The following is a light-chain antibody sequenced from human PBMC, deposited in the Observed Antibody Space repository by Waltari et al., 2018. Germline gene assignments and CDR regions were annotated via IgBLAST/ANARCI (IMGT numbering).Light chain of an antibody. CDR2: YDN. J-gene: IGLJ2*01. CDR1: SIGSRS. V-gene: IGLV3-21*04. Sequence: SYALTQPPSVSVAPGKTARITCGGNSIGSRSVHWYQQKTGQAPVLVIHYDNDRPSGIPERIAGSKSGNTATLTVSRVEAGDEADYYCQVWDSGDDHVVFGGGTKLTVL. CDR3: QVWDSGDDHVV.